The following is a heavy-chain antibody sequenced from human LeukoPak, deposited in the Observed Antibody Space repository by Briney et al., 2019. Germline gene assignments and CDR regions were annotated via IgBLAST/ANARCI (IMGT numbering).Heavy chain of an antibody. J-gene: IGHJ4*02. CDR1: GFTFSTYG. CDR2: VWYDGSLK. Sequence: GGSLRLSCAASGFTFSTYGMNWVRQAPGKGLECVAVVWYDGSLKYYRDSVKGRFTFSRDNSKNTLYLQMNSLRVEDTAVYYCARGDGGGGTHPFDYWGQGTLVTVSS. CDR3: ARGDGGGGTHPFDY. D-gene: IGHD2-15*01. V-gene: IGHV3-33*01.